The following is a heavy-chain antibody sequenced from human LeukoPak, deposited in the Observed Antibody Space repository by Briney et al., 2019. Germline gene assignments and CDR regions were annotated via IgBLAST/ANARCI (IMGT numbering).Heavy chain of an antibody. Sequence: ASVKVSCKASGYTFTSFDINWVRQATGQGPEWMGWMNPGSGNTGYAQRFRGRVAMTRDTSISTAYLELSSLTSEDTAVYYCASHTYYLSSGSFGHWGQGTLVTVSS. D-gene: IGHD3-10*01. CDR2: MNPGSGNT. CDR1: GYTFTSFD. CDR3: ASHTYYLSSGSFGH. V-gene: IGHV1-8*01. J-gene: IGHJ4*02.